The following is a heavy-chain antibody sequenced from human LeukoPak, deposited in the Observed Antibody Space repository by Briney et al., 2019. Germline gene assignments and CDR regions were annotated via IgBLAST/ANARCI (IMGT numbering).Heavy chain of an antibody. D-gene: IGHD3-10*01. CDR3: ARHYDSGTYPLDF. J-gene: IGHJ4*02. V-gene: IGHV4-59*01. Sequence: SETLSLTCTVSGGSISSYYWSWIRQPPGKGLEWIGNIYYTGSTIYNPSLKSRVTISVDTSKNQFSLKLNSVTAAADTAVYYCARHYDSGTYPLDFWGQGILVTVSS. CDR1: GGSISSYY. CDR2: IYYTGST.